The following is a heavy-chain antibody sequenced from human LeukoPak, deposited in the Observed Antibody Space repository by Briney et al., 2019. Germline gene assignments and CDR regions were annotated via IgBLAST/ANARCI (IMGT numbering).Heavy chain of an antibody. V-gene: IGHV1-2*02. D-gene: IGHD3-22*01. J-gene: IGHJ5*02. Sequence: ASAKVSCKASGYTFTGYYMHWVRQAPGQGLEWMGWINPNSGGTNYAQKFQGRVTMTRDTSISTAYMELSRLRSDDTAVYYCARETYYYDSSGYYRLAGWFDPWGQGTLVTVSS. CDR1: GYTFTGYY. CDR2: INPNSGGT. CDR3: ARETYYYDSSGYYRLAGWFDP.